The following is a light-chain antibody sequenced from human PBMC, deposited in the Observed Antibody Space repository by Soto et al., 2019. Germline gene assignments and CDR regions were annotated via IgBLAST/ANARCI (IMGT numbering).Light chain of an antibody. V-gene: IGLV2-14*01. J-gene: IGLJ3*02. CDR3: TSYTRSNTWV. Sequence: QSVLTQPASVSGSLGQSITISCTGTSGDIGIYNFVSWFHQRPAKAPKLLIFEVHNRPSGVSDRFSASKSGNAASLTISGLQADDEGDYYSTSYTRSNTWVFGGGTKLNVL. CDR1: SGDIGIYNF. CDR2: EVH.